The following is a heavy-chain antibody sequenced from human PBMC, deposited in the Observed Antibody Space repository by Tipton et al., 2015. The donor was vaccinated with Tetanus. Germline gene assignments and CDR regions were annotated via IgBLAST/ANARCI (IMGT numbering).Heavy chain of an antibody. D-gene: IGHD1-26*01. V-gene: IGHV3-23*03. J-gene: IGHJ5*01. CDR2: SYAGGNYA. CDR1: GFTFNSFA. CDR3: AKVRGTLRYSFDS. Sequence: LRLSCAASGFTFNSFAMNWVRQAPGKGLEWVSVSYAGGNYAYYADSVKGRFTTSRDDSKNTLYLHMTSLRAEDTAVYYCAKVRGTLRYSFDSWGQGTLVTVSS.